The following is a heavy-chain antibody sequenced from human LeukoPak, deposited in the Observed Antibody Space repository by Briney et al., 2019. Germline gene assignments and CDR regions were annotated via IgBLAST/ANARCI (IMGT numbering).Heavy chain of an antibody. CDR3: ARRLYYYESSGYFLGWFDP. Sequence: ESLKISCQGSGYNFTDYLIGWVRQVPGKGLELKGIIYPGDSDTRYSPSFQGQVTISVDKSLNTAYLQWTSLRASDSAMYYCARRLYYYESSGYFLGWFDPWGQGTLVNVSS. CDR2: IYPGDSDT. V-gene: IGHV5-51*01. CDR1: GYNFTDYL. D-gene: IGHD3-22*01. J-gene: IGHJ5*02.